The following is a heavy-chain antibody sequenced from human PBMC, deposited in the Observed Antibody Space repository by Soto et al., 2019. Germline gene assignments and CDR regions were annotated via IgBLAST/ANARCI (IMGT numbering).Heavy chain of an antibody. J-gene: IGHJ3*02. Sequence: GGSLRLSCAASGFTFSSYAMSWVRQAPGKGLEWVSAISGSGGSTYYADSVKGQLTISKDNSKNTLYLEMNSLRDEDTAVYYCAKEMSGYSYGWAYAFDIWGQGTMVTVSS. D-gene: IGHD5-18*01. CDR3: AKEMSGYSYGWAYAFDI. CDR2: ISGSGGST. V-gene: IGHV3-23*01. CDR1: GFTFSSYA.